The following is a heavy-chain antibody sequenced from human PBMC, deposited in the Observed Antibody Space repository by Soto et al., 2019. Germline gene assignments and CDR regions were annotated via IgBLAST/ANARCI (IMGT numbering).Heavy chain of an antibody. CDR2: IYYTGST. V-gene: IGHV4-59*08. CDR1: GGSISSYY. Sequence: PSETLSLTCTVSGGSISSYYWSWIRQPPGKGLEWIGYIYYTGSTNYNPSLKSRVTISLDTSKNQFSLKVSSVTAADTAVYYCARQSRTQSDYWGQGTLVTVSS. J-gene: IGHJ4*02. D-gene: IGHD2-15*01. CDR3: ARQSRTQSDY.